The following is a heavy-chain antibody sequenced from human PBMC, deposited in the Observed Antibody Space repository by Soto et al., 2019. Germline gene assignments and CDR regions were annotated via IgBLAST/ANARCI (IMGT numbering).Heavy chain of an antibody. Sequence: QVHLVDSGGGVVQPGRSLRLSCAASGFTFSNYGMHWVRQALGKGLEWVAFILYDGSDKYFADSVKGRFTISRDNSKNPLDLQTNSLRAEDTAVYYCAKDRIVIIRGVITYYGMDVWGQGTTVTVSS. CDR1: GFTFSNYG. D-gene: IGHD3-10*01. J-gene: IGHJ6*02. CDR3: AKDRIVIIRGVITYYGMDV. V-gene: IGHV3-30*18. CDR2: ILYDGSDK.